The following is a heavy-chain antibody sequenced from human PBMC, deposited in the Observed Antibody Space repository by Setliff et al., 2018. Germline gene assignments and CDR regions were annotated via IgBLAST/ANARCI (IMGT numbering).Heavy chain of an antibody. CDR3: ARVTGFSYMDV. D-gene: IGHD3-3*01. Sequence: PSETLSLTCAAYVGTFSDYHWTWIRQSPEKGLEWIGEINHRGSTNYNPSLKSRVTISIDTSKDQFSLKLISMTAADTAVYFCARVTGFSYMDVWGKGTTVTVSS. CDR2: INHRGST. CDR1: VGTFSDYH. V-gene: IGHV4-34*01. J-gene: IGHJ6*03.